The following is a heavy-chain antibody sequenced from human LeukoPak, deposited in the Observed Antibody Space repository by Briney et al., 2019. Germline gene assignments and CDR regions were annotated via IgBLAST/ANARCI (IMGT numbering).Heavy chain of an antibody. CDR3: ARESAPFSGFDP. CDR1: GLTFSSYA. V-gene: IGHV3-30-3*01. Sequence: PGRSLRLSCAASGLTFSSYAMHWVRQAPGKGLEWVAVISYDGSNKYYADSVKGRFTISRDNSKNTLYLQMNSLRAEDTAVYYCARESAPFSGFDPWGQGTLVTVSS. CDR2: ISYDGSNK. J-gene: IGHJ5*02. D-gene: IGHD2-15*01.